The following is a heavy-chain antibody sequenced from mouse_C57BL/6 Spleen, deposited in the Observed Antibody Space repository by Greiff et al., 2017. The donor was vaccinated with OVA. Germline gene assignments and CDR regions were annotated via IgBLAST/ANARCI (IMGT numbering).Heavy chain of an antibody. Sequence: VQLQQSGPELVKPGASVTLSCKASGYTFPSYDLNWVTPTPGQGLEWIGWIYPRAGRTKYPEKCKGKATLTVDTSSSTAYMALHSLTSEDSAVYFCARGYYQGYCDGWGTGTTVTVSS. CDR3: ARGYYQGYCDG. CDR1: GYTFPSYD. V-gene: IGHV1-85*01. CDR2: IYPRAGRT. J-gene: IGHJ1*03. D-gene: IGHD1-1*02.